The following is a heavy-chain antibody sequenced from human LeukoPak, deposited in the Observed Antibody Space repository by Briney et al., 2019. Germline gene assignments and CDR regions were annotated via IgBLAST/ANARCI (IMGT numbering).Heavy chain of an antibody. D-gene: IGHD3-16*01. CDR1: GGSFSGNY. CDR3: ARASWGGHWFDP. J-gene: IGHJ5*02. CDR2: INHSGST. V-gene: IGHV4-34*01. Sequence: PSGTLSLTCAVYGGSFSGNYWSWIRQYPGKGLEWIGEINHSGSTNYNPSLKSRVTISVDTSKKQFSLKLRSVTAADTAVYYCARASWGGHWFDPWGQGTLVTVSS.